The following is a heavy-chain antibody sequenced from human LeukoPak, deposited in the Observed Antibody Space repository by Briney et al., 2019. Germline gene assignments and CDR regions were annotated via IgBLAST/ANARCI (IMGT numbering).Heavy chain of an antibody. Sequence: GGSLRLSCAASGFTFTSYWMHWVRHAPGKGLVWVSRISGDGSSTIYADSVKGRFTISRDNANDTLYLQMNSLRAEDTAVYYCARAITYYYDSSGRYYFDYWGQGTLVTVSS. CDR2: ISGDGSST. J-gene: IGHJ4*02. V-gene: IGHV3-74*01. D-gene: IGHD3-22*01. CDR3: ARAITYYYDSSGRYYFDY. CDR1: GFTFTSYW.